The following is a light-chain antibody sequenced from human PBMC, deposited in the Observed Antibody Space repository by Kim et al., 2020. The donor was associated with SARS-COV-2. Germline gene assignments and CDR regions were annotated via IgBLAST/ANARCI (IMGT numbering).Light chain of an antibody. Sequence: AKLTCTLSSGHSSYIIAWHQQQPGKAPRYLMKVEGSGSYNKGSGVPDRFSGSSSGADRYLTISNLQSEDGADYYCETWDSNTPWVFGGGTQLTVL. V-gene: IGLV4-60*03. J-gene: IGLJ3*02. CDR1: SGHSSYI. CDR3: ETWDSNTPWV. CDR2: VEGSGSY.